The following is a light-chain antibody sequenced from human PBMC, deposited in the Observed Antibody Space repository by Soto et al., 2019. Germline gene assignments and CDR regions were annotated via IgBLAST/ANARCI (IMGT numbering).Light chain of an antibody. CDR3: MQGLRPMYT. Sequence: IALTQSPLSLTVTPGEPASISCRSSQTLLHGNGYNYLDWYLQKPGQSPQLLIYLGSSRASGVPDRFSGSGSGTDFTLNISRVEAEDVGIFYCMQGLRPMYTFGQGTKLEIK. CDR1: QTLLHGNGYNY. CDR2: LGS. V-gene: IGKV2-28*01. J-gene: IGKJ2*01.